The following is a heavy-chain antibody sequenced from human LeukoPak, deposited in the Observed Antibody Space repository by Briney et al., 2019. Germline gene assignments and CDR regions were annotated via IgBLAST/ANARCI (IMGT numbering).Heavy chain of an antibody. CDR3: AKWGCSGGSCYPFDY. J-gene: IGHJ4*02. V-gene: IGHV3-23*01. CDR1: GFTFSTYG. D-gene: IGHD2-15*01. CDR2: MSGSGGRT. Sequence: GGSLRLSCVTSGFTFSTYGMNWVRQAPGKGLEWVSAMSGSGGRTYYADSVKGRFTISRDNSKNTLYLQMNSLRAEDTAAYYCAKWGCSGGSCYPFDYWGQGTLVTVSS.